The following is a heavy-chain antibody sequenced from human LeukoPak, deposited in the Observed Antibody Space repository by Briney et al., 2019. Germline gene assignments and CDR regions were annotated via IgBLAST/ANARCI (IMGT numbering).Heavy chain of an antibody. V-gene: IGHV3-49*04. J-gene: IGHJ4*02. CDR1: GFTFGDYA. CDR3: TRAPHPRCSSSGCYLDY. D-gene: IGHD2-2*01. Sequence: QPGGSLSLSCSTSGFTFGDYAMSWVRQAPGKGLEWVGFIQAKAYGGATKYAASVNGRFSISRDDSQSIANLQMNDLKTEDTAVYYCTRAPHPRCSSSGCYLDYWGQGTLVTVSS. CDR2: IQAKAYGGAT.